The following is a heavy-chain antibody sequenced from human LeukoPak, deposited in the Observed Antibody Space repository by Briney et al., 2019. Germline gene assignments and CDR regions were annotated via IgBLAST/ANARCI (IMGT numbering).Heavy chain of an antibody. Sequence: RTGGSLRLSCAASGFIFSSHAMSWVRQAPGKGLEWVSAISTGGSTFYVDSVKGRFTISRDNSKNTLFLHMNTLRAEDTAIYYCAKDRTVGASYWYFDLWGRGTLVTVSS. D-gene: IGHD1-26*01. CDR1: GFIFSSHA. V-gene: IGHV3-23*01. CDR2: ISTGGST. CDR3: AKDRTVGASYWYFDL. J-gene: IGHJ2*01.